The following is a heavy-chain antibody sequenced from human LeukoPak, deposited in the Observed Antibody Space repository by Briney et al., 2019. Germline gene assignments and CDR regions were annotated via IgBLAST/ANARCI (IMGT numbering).Heavy chain of an antibody. D-gene: IGHD7-27*01. Sequence: PGGSLRLSCAASGFIFSNYGMHWVRQPPGKGLEWVAFVHYDGNEKYYSESLRGRFTISRGNSKNTIYLQMNSLSAEDTAVYYCVQDTGVGDYWGQGTLVTVSS. J-gene: IGHJ4*02. CDR2: VHYDGNEK. CDR3: VQDTGVGDY. CDR1: GFIFSNYG. V-gene: IGHV3-30*02.